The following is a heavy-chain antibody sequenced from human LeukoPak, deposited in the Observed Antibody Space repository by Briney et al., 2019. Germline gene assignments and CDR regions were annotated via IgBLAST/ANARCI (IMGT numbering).Heavy chain of an antibody. V-gene: IGHV3-48*03. D-gene: IGHD6-13*01. Sequence: GGSLRLSCAASGFTFSSYEMNWVRQAPGKGLEWVSYISSSGSPINYAGSVKRLFTTSRHNPKNSLYLQMNSLRAADTPVYYCAIHTIGYCISGVFDIWGQGTMVTVSS. CDR3: AIHTIGYCISGVFDI. CDR2: ISSSGSPI. CDR1: GFTFSSYE. J-gene: IGHJ3*02.